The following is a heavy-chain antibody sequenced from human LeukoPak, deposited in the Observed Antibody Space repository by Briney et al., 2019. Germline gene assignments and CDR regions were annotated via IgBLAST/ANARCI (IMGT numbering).Heavy chain of an antibody. D-gene: IGHD3-10*01. CDR3: ARRMGSTFGDIPFDY. V-gene: IGHV5-51*01. CDR2: IYPGDSDT. J-gene: IGHJ4*02. CDR1: GYSFTSDW. Sequence: AGESLQISCKASGYSFTSDWIGWVRQLPGKGLEYMGIIYPGDSDTKYSPSFQGQVTISADKSISTAYLQWSSLKASDTAMYFCARRMGSTFGDIPFDYWGQGTLVTVSS.